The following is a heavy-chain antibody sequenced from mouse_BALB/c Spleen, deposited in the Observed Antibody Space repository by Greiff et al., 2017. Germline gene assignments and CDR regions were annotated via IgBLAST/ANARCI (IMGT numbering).Heavy chain of an antibody. CDR1: GFTFNTYA. Sequence: EVKLVESGGGLVQPKGSLKLSCAASGFTFNTYAMNWVRQAPGQGLDWVARIRSKSNSDASYYADSVKDRITISRDDSQSMLYLQMNNVKAEDTAVYYCVKHDSYSDYGGQGTTLTVSS. V-gene: IGHV10-1*02. D-gene: IGHD2-12*01. CDR2: IRSKSNSDAS. J-gene: IGHJ2*01. CDR3: VKHDSYSDY.